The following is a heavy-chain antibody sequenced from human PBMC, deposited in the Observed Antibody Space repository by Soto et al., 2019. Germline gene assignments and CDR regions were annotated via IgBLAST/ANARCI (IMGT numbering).Heavy chain of an antibody. V-gene: IGHV1-2*04. Sequence: ASVKVSCKASGYTFTGYYMHLVRQAPGQGLEWMGWINPNSGGTNYAQKFQGWVTMTRDTSISTAYMELSRLRSDDTAVYYCARDRVGGAGAHFDIWGQGTMVTVSS. CDR3: ARDRVGGAGAHFDI. CDR1: GYTFTGYY. D-gene: IGHD2-15*01. J-gene: IGHJ3*02. CDR2: INPNSGGT.